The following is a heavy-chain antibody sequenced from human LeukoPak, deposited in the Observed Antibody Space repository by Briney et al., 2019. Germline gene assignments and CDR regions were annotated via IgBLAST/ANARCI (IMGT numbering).Heavy chain of an antibody. J-gene: IGHJ3*02. CDR1: GYSFTTYW. V-gene: IGHV5-51*01. D-gene: IGHD3-22*01. CDR2: IYPADSKI. Sequence: GESLKISCKGSGYSFTTYWIGWVRQMPGKGLEWMGIIYPADSKIIYSPSFQGQVTMSADKSTSTAYLQWSSLKDSDTAMYYCARRDGNYDSSGYYLIGFDIWGQGTMVSVSS. CDR3: ARRDGNYDSSGYYLIGFDI.